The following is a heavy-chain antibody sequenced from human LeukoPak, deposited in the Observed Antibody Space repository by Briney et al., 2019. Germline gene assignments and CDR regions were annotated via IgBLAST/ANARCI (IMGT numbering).Heavy chain of an antibody. CDR2: IYPGASDT. D-gene: IGHD3-10*01. V-gene: IGHV5-51*01. CDR1: GYSFTSYW. Sequence: GESLKISCKGSGYSFTSYWIGWVREMPGKGLEGMGIIYPGASDTRYSPSFHGQVTISADKSISTAYPQWSSLKASDPALYYCARLYGSGSYLAFDIWGQGTMVTVSS. J-gene: IGHJ3*02. CDR3: ARLYGSGSYLAFDI.